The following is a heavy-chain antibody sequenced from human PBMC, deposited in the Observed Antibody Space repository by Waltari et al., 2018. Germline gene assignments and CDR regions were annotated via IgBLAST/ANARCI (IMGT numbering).Heavy chain of an antibody. CDR1: GGSISSYY. J-gene: IGHJ5*02. CDR2: IYYSGST. CDR3: ARERRNSSWFMGWFDP. V-gene: IGHV4-59*01. Sequence: QVQLQESGPGLVKPSETLSLTCTVSGGSISSYYWSWIRQPPGKGLEWIGYIYYSGSTNYNPSLKSRVTISVDTSKNQFSLKLSSVTAADTAVYYCARERRNSSWFMGWFDPWGQGTLVTVSS. D-gene: IGHD6-13*01.